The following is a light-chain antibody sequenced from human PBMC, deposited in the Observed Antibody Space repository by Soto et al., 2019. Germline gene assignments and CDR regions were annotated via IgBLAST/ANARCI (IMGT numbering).Light chain of an antibody. CDR2: NTN. CDR1: SGSVSANYY. CDR3: VLYMGSGIWV. Sequence: QTVVTQKASLSVSPGTTVTLTCGLSSGSVSANYYPSWYQQTPGQAPRTLIYNTNTRSSGVPDRFSGSILGNKAALTITGAQADDESDYYCVLYMGSGIWVFGGGTKLTVL. V-gene: IGLV8-61*01. J-gene: IGLJ3*02.